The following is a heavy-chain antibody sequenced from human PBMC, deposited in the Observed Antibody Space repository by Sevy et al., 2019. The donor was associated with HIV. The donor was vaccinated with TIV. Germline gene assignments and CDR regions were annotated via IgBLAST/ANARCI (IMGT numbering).Heavy chain of an antibody. CDR1: GFTFDDYA. CDR2: ISWNSGSI. Sequence: GGSLRLSCAASGFTFDDYAMHWVRQAPGKGLEWVSGISWNSGSIGYAGSVKGRFTISRDNAKNSLYLQRNSLRAEDTALYYCAKQSGITMVRGVIIDYYYGMDVWGQGTTVTVSS. V-gene: IGHV3-9*01. J-gene: IGHJ6*02. D-gene: IGHD3-10*01. CDR3: AKQSGITMVRGVIIDYYYGMDV.